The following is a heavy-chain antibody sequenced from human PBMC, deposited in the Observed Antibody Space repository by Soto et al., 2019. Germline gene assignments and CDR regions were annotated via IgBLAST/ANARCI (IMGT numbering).Heavy chain of an antibody. CDR1: GFTFSSAW. CDR3: AADVPSQGRGEFDY. CDR2: IKSKVDGETT. Sequence: VQLVESGGGLVKSGGSLRVSCAASGFTFSSAWMTWVRQAPGKGLEWVGRIKSKVDGETTDYAAPVKGRLTISRDDSESTLYLQMNSLKSEDTAVYYCAADVPSQGRGEFDYCGQGILVTVSS. J-gene: IGHJ4*02. V-gene: IGHV3-15*07.